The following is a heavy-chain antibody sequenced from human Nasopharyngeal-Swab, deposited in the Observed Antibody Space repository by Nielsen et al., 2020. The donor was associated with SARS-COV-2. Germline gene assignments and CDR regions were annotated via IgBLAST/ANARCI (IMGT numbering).Heavy chain of an antibody. J-gene: IGHJ4*02. D-gene: IGHD5-18*01. CDR1: GYTFTSYG. Sequence: ASVKVSKASGYTFTSYGISWVRQAPGQGLEWMGWISAYNGNTNYAQKLQDRVTMTTDTSTSTAYMELRSLRSDDTAVYYCARGAGYSYGVPFDYWGQGTLVTVSS. CDR3: ARGAGYSYGVPFDY. CDR2: ISAYNGNT. V-gene: IGHV1-18*04.